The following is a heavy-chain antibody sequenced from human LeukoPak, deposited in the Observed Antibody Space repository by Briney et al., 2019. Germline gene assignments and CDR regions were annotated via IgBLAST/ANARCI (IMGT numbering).Heavy chain of an antibody. J-gene: IGHJ4*02. CDR1: GFTFSTYA. CDR3: ARDYDTSGSYFDFFDY. D-gene: IGHD3-22*01. V-gene: IGHV3-30-3*01. Sequence: GGSLRLSCAASGFTFSTYAVHWVRQAPGKGLEWVAVISYDGGKRYYADSVKGRFTISRDNSKNAFLQMNSLRAEDTAVYYCARDYDTSGSYFDFFDYWGQGTLVTVSS. CDR2: ISYDGGKR.